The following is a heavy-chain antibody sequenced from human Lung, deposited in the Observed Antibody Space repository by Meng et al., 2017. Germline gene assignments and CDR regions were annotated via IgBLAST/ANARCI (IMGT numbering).Heavy chain of an antibody. D-gene: IGHD6-13*01. CDR1: GFTFSSYG. V-gene: IGHV3-33*01. Sequence: QVQLVESGGGVVQPGMSLRLSCAASGFTFSSYGMHWVRQAPGKGLEWVAVIWYDGSNKYYADSVKGRFTISRDNSKNPLYLQMNSLRAEDTAVYYCARGRYSSSSAVVDYWGQGTLVTVSS. CDR3: ARGRYSSSSAVVDY. CDR2: IWYDGSNK. J-gene: IGHJ4*02.